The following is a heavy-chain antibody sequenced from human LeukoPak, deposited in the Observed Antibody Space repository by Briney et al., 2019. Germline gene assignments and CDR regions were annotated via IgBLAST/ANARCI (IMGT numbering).Heavy chain of an antibody. CDR2: IDPSDSYT. Sequence: GESLKISCKGSGYSFTSYWISWVRQMPGKGLEWMGRIDPSDSYTNYSPSFQGQVTISADKSISTAYLQWSSLKASDTAMYYCARTDGSLSPFDYWGQGTLVTVSS. J-gene: IGHJ4*02. V-gene: IGHV5-10-1*04. CDR1: GYSFTSYW. CDR3: ARTDGSLSPFDY. D-gene: IGHD5-24*01.